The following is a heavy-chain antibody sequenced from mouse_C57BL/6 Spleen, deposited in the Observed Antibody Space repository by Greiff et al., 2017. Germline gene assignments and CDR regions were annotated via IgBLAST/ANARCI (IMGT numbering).Heavy chain of an antibody. D-gene: IGHD1-1*01. J-gene: IGHJ2*01. CDR2: ISYDGSN. CDR1: GYSITSGYY. CDR3: ARSTVVPFDY. V-gene: IGHV3-6*01. Sequence: ESGPGLVKPSQSLSLTCSVTGYSITSGYYWNWIRQFPGNKLEWMGYISYDGSNNYNPSLKNRISITRDTSKNQFFLKLNSVTTEDTATYYCARSTVVPFDYWGQGTTLTVSS.